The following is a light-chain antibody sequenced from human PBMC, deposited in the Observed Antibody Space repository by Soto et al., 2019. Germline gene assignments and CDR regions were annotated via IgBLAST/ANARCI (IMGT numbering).Light chain of an antibody. V-gene: IGKV3-15*01. J-gene: IGKJ4*01. CDR2: GAS. Sequence: EIVMTQSPATLSVSPGERATLSCRASQSVSINLAWYQQKPGQAPRLLIYGASTRATGVPARFSGSASGTEFTLTISSLQSEDVAIYYCQQYNNWPPLTFGGGTKVQIK. CDR1: QSVSIN. CDR3: QQYNNWPPLT.